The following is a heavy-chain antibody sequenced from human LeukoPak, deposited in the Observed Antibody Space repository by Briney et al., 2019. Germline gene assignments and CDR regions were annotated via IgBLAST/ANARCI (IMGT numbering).Heavy chain of an antibody. CDR3: ARHGTLWFGELLPTYYFDY. CDR1: GFTFSSYW. V-gene: IGHV4-39*01. D-gene: IGHD3-10*01. CDR2: IYYSGST. Sequence: GSLRLSCAASGFTFSSYWMSWVRQPPGKGLEWIGSIYYSGSTYYNPSLKSRVTISVDTSKNQFSLKLSSVTAADTAVYYCARHGTLWFGELLPTYYFDYWGQGTLVTVSS. J-gene: IGHJ4*02.